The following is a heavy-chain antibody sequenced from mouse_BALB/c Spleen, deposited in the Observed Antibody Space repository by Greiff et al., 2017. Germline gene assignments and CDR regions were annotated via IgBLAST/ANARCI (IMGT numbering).Heavy chain of an antibody. J-gene: IGHJ3*02. CDR2: ISSGGST. Sequence: EVQLVESGGGLVKPGGSLKLSCAASGFTFSSYAMSWVRQTPEKRLEWVASISSGGSTYYPDSVKGRFTISRDNARNILYLQMSSLRSEDTAMYYCARAIRYDYDEWGQGTLVTVSA. CDR3: ARAIRYDYDE. V-gene: IGHV5-6-5*01. CDR1: GFTFSSYA. D-gene: IGHD2-4*01.